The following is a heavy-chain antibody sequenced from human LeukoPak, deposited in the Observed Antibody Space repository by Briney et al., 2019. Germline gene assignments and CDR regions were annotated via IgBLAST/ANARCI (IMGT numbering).Heavy chain of an antibody. D-gene: IGHD6-19*01. V-gene: IGHV1-2*02. Sequence: GSVKVSLQAAGYMFTGYYMHWVQRAPGQGLEWMGWINPNSGGTNYAQKFQGRVTMTRDTSISTAYMDLNRLRSDDTAVYYCARVVAVTGTPVSYMDVWGKGTTV. J-gene: IGHJ6*03. CDR3: ARVVAVTGTPVSYMDV. CDR1: GYMFTGYY. CDR2: INPNSGGT.